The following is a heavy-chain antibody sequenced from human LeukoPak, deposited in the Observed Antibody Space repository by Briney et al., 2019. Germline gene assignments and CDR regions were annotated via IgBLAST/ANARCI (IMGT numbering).Heavy chain of an antibody. CDR2: ISGSGGST. CDR1: GITVSNNY. CDR3: AKLTGYSSSWYEDYFDY. J-gene: IGHJ4*02. V-gene: IGHV3-23*01. Sequence: GGSLRLSCAASGITVSNNYMSWVRQAPGKGLEWVSAISGSGGSTYYADSVKGRFTISRDNSKNTLYLQMNSLRAEDTAVYYCAKLTGYSSSWYEDYFDYWGQGTLVTVSS. D-gene: IGHD6-13*01.